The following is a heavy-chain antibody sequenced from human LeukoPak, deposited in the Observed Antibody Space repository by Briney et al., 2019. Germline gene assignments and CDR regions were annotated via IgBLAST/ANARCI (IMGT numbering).Heavy chain of an antibody. Sequence: GGSLRLSCAASGFTFSGYGMHWVRQAPGKGLEWVAFIHYDGSNKYYADSVKGRFTISGDNSKNTLYLQTNSLGAEDTAVYYCAKDHGGSFDYWGQGTLVTVSS. CDR3: AKDHGGSFDY. J-gene: IGHJ4*02. CDR1: GFTFSGYG. D-gene: IGHD4-23*01. V-gene: IGHV3-30*02. CDR2: IHYDGSNK.